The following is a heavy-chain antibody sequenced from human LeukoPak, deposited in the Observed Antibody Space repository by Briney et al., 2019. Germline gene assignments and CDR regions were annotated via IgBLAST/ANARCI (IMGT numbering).Heavy chain of an antibody. D-gene: IGHD3-10*01. V-gene: IGHV3-53*01. CDR2: IYSGGST. CDR3: ARVIGVVRADYYFDY. Sequence: GALRLSCEASGFSVSSNYMTWVRQAPGKGLEWVSVIYSGGSTYYADSVKGRFIISRDNSKNTVYLQMNSLRAEDTAVYYCARVIGVVRADYYFDYWGQGTLVAVSS. J-gene: IGHJ4*02. CDR1: GFSVSSNY.